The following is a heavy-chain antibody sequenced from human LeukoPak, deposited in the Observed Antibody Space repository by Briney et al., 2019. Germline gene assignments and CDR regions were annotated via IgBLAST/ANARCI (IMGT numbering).Heavy chain of an antibody. J-gene: IGHJ4*02. Sequence: ASVKVSCKASGYTFTGYYMHWVRQAPGQGLEWMGWINPNSGGTNYAQKFQGRVTMTRDTSISTAYMELSRLRSDDTAVYYCARGPIGDCSSTSCISEYYFDYWGQGTLVTVSS. D-gene: IGHD2-2*01. CDR1: GYTFTGYY. V-gene: IGHV1-2*02. CDR3: ARGPIGDCSSTSCISEYYFDY. CDR2: INPNSGGT.